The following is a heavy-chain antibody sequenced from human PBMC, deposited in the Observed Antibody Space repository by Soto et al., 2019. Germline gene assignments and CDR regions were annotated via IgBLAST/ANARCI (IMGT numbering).Heavy chain of an antibody. CDR3: AKDQRPLLYWRAYYGMDV. J-gene: IGHJ6*02. Sequence: PGGSLRLSCAASGFTFSSYGMHWVRQAPGKGLEWVAVISYDGSNKYYADSVKGRFTISRDNSKNTLYLQMNSLRAEDTAVYYCAKDQRPLLYWRAYYGMDVWGQGTTVTVSS. V-gene: IGHV3-30*18. D-gene: IGHD2-2*02. CDR2: ISYDGSNK. CDR1: GFTFSSYG.